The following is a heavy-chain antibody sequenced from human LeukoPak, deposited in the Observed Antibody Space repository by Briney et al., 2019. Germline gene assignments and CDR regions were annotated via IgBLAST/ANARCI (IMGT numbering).Heavy chain of an antibody. CDR3: ARHRGKGYYYYMDV. Sequence: ASVKVSCKASGHTFTSYGISWVRQAPGQGLEWMGWISAYNGNTNYAQKLQGRVTMTTDTSTSTAYMELRSLRSDDTAVYYCARHRGKGYYYYMDVWGKGTTVSVSS. V-gene: IGHV1-18*01. D-gene: IGHD3-10*01. J-gene: IGHJ6*03. CDR1: GHTFTSYG. CDR2: ISAYNGNT.